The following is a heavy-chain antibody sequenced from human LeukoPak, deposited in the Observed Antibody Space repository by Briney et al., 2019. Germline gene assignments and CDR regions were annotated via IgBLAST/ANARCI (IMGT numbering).Heavy chain of an antibody. CDR1: GFTFSSYA. D-gene: IGHD4-17*01. Sequence: EGSLRLSCAASGFTFSSYAMSWVRQAPGKGLEWVSAISGSGGSTYYADSVKGRFTISRDNSKNTLYLQMNSLRAEDTAVYYCAKDCGDYEGSNWFDPWGQGTLVTVSS. V-gene: IGHV3-23*01. J-gene: IGHJ5*02. CDR3: AKDCGDYEGSNWFDP. CDR2: ISGSGGST.